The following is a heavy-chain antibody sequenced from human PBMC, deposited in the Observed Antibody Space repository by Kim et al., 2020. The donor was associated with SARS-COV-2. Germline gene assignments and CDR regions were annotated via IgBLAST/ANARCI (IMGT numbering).Heavy chain of an antibody. CDR2: TAHDGTVQ. V-gene: IGHV3-30*18. J-gene: IGHJ4*02. Sequence: GGSLRLSCAASGFTFSSFGMQWVRQAPGKGLEWVAVTAHDGTVQYYADSVKGRFTISRDNSKNMVYLQMNNLRGEDTALYHCAKEGSPKSSSWYDYWGQG. CDR3: AKEGSPKSSSWYDY. D-gene: IGHD6-13*01. CDR1: GFTFSSFG.